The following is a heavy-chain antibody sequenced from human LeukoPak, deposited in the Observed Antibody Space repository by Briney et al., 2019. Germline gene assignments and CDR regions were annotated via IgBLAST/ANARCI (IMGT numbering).Heavy chain of an antibody. CDR2: IYTSGST. J-gene: IGHJ4*02. Sequence: PSETLSLTCAVYGGSFSGYYWSWIRQPAGKGLEWIGRIYTSGSTNYNPSLKSRVTISVDTSKNQFSLKLSSVTAADTAVYYCAGEKLLGYCSGGSCSKDYWGQGTLVTVSS. V-gene: IGHV4-4*07. CDR3: AGEKLLGYCSGGSCSKDY. CDR1: GGSFSGYY. D-gene: IGHD2-15*01.